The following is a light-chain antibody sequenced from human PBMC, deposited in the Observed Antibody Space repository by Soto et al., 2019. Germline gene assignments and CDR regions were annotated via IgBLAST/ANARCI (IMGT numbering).Light chain of an antibody. Sequence: QSALTQPVSASGSPGQSITISCTGTKSDIGVYYFVSWYQHRPGKAPKLILYEVITRPSGVSDRFSGSESGNTASLTISGLQADEEACYYCSSYTSTNTPYVFGTGTKVTVL. J-gene: IGLJ1*01. CDR2: EVI. CDR3: SSYTSTNTPYV. V-gene: IGLV2-14*01. CDR1: KSDIGVYYF.